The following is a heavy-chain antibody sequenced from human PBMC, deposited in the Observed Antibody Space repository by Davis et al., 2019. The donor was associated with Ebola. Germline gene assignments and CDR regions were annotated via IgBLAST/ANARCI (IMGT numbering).Heavy chain of an antibody. J-gene: IGHJ6*02. CDR2: IIPIFGTA. Sequence: VKVSCKASGGTFSSYAISWVRQAPGQGLEWMGGIIPIFGTANYAQKFQGRVTINADESTSTAYMELSSLRSEDTAVYYCARGTAKSIVATITHYYYGMDVWGQGTTVTVSS. D-gene: IGHD5-12*01. CDR1: GGTFSSYA. V-gene: IGHV1-69*01. CDR3: ARGTAKSIVATITHYYYGMDV.